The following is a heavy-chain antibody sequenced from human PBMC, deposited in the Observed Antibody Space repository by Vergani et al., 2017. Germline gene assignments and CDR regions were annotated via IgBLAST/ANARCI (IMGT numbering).Heavy chain of an antibody. V-gene: IGHV1-69*01. J-gene: IGHJ6*03. Sequence: QVQLVQSGAEVKKPGSSVKVSCKASGGTFSSYAISWVRQAPGQGLEWMGGIIPIFGTANYAQKFQGRVTITADESTSTAYMELSSLRFEDTAVYYCARDSPCSTSCYEGGGYYYYYMDVWGKGTTVTVSS. CDR1: GGTFSSYA. D-gene: IGHD2-2*01. CDR2: IIPIFGTA. CDR3: ARDSPCSTSCYEGGGYYYYYMDV.